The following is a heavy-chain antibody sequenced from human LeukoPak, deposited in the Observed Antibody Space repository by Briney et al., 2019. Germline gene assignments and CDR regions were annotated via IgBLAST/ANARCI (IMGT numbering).Heavy chain of an antibody. J-gene: IGHJ5*02. Sequence: ASVKVSCKASGYTFTSYGISWVRQAPGQGLEWMGWISAYNGNTNYAQKLQGRVTMTTDTSTSTAYMELRSLRSDDTAMYYCARMFRSSWYINWFDPWGQGTLVTVSS. CDR3: ARMFRSSWYINWFDP. CDR1: GYTFTSYG. V-gene: IGHV1-18*01. D-gene: IGHD6-13*01. CDR2: ISAYNGNT.